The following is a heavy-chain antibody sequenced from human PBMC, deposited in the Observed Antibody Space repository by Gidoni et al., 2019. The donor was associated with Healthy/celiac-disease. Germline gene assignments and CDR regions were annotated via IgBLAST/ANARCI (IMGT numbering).Heavy chain of an antibody. V-gene: IGHV3-23*01. CDR3: AKDQPVVTMIVVVPGWFDH. CDR2: ISGSGGST. D-gene: IGHD3-22*01. J-gene: IGHJ5*02. CDR1: GFTFSSYA. Sequence: EVQLLESGGGLVHPGGYLRLSCAASGFTFSSYAMSWVRQAPGKGLEWVSAISGSGGSTYYADSVEGRFTISRDNSKNTLYLQMNSLRAEDTAVYYCAKDQPVVTMIVVVPGWFDHWGQGTLVTVSS.